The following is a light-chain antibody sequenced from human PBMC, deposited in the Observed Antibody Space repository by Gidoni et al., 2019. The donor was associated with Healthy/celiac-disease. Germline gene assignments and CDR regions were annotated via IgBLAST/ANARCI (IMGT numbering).Light chain of an antibody. CDR3: QQRSNSIT. J-gene: IGKJ5*01. CDR2: DAS. V-gene: IGKV3-11*01. CDR1: QSVSSY. Sequence: EIVLTQSPATLSLSPGERATLSCRASQSVSSYLAWYQQKPGQAPRLLIYDASRLHSHISSLEPEDFAVYYCQQRSNSITFGQGTRLEIK.